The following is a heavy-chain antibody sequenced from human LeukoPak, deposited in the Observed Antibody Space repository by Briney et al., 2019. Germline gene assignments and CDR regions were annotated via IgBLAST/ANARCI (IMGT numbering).Heavy chain of an antibody. CDR2: IKQDGSEK. Sequence: PGGSLRLSCAASGFTFSSYWMSWVRQAPGKGLEWVANIKQDGSEKYYVDSVKGRFTTSRDNAKNSLYLQMNSLRAEDTAVYYCARAKRGVGATGLFDYWGQGTLVTVSS. CDR3: ARAKRGVGATGLFDY. V-gene: IGHV3-7*01. CDR1: GFTFSSYW. J-gene: IGHJ4*02. D-gene: IGHD1-26*01.